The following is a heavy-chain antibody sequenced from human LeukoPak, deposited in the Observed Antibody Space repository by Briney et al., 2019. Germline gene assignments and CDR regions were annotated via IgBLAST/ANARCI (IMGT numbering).Heavy chain of an antibody. CDR3: ARVSYYYGSGSYRPTAVYYFDY. D-gene: IGHD3-10*01. CDR2: INSDGSST. J-gene: IGHJ4*02. CDR1: GFTFSSYW. Sequence: GGSLRLSCAASGFTFSSYWMHWVRRAPGKGLVWVSRINSDGSSTSYADSVKGRFTISRDNAKNTLYLQMNSLRAEDTAVYYCARVSYYYGSGSYRPTAVYYFDYWGQGTLVTVSS. V-gene: IGHV3-74*01.